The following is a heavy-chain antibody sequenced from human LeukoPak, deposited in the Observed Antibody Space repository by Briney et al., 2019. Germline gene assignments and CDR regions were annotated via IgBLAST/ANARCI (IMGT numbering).Heavy chain of an antibody. D-gene: IGHD4-17*01. J-gene: IGHJ6*02. CDR1: GGSISSSSYY. CDR2: IYYSGGT. Sequence: SETLSLTCTVSGGSISSSSYYWCWIRQPPGKGLEWIGTIYYSGGTYYNPSLKSRVTISVDTSKNQFSLKLSSVTAADTAVYYCARYGDYTNYYYYGMDVWGQGTTVTVSS. CDR3: ARYGDYTNYYYYGMDV. V-gene: IGHV4-39*07.